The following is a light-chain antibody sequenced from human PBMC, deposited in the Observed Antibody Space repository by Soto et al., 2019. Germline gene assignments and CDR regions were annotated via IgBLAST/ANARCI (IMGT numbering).Light chain of an antibody. CDR3: QQRSNWPIT. J-gene: IGKJ5*01. V-gene: IGKV3-11*01. Sequence: EIVMTQSPATLSLSPGERATLSCRASQTIDNTLAWYQQKPGQAPRLLIYDASNRATGIPARFSGSGSGTDFTLTISSLEPEDFAVYYCQQRSNWPITFGQGTRLEIK. CDR2: DAS. CDR1: QTIDNT.